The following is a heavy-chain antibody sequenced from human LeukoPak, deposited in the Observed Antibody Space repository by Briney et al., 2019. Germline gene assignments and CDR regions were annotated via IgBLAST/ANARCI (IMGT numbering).Heavy chain of an antibody. D-gene: IGHD2-15*01. CDR3: AKQLGYCSDGSCYFPY. J-gene: IGHJ4*02. V-gene: IGHV3-74*01. CDR2: INSDATST. Sequence: GGSLRLSCAASGFMLSSTWMHWVRQAPGKGLVWVSRINSDATSTSYADSVRGRFTISRDDAKNTMYLQMNSLRAEDTAVYYCAKQLGYCSDGSCYFPYWGQGTLVTVSS. CDR1: GFMLSSTW.